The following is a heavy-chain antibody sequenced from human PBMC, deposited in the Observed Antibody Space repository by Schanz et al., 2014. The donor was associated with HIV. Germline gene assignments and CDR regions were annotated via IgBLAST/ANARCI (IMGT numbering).Heavy chain of an antibody. CDR3: VRGGSSWYGY. J-gene: IGHJ4*02. D-gene: IGHD6-13*01. Sequence: EDLLVESGGGLVQPGGSLRLSCVASGFDFTGTWMSWVRQAPGKGLEWVANIKEDGSEKYYVDSVKGRFTISRENAKNSLYLQMNSLRVDDTAVYYCVRGGSSWYGYWGQGTLVTVSS. CDR1: GFDFTGTW. CDR2: IKEDGSEK. V-gene: IGHV3-7*01.